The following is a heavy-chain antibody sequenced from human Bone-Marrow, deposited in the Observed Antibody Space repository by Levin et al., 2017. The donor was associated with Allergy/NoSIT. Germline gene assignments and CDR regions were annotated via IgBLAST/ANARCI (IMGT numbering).Heavy chain of an antibody. CDR3: ARASHLSSAWAPHNFDY. CDR2: ISASNGNT. Sequence: GESLKISCKASGYTFTSSGVNWVRQAPGQGLEWMGWISASNGNTHYPLRLKDRVTMTTDTSTNTAHMELRNLRSDDTAVYYCARASHLSSAWAPHNFDYWGQGTLVTVSS. CDR1: GYTFTSSG. J-gene: IGHJ4*02. V-gene: IGHV1-18*01. D-gene: IGHD3-22*01.